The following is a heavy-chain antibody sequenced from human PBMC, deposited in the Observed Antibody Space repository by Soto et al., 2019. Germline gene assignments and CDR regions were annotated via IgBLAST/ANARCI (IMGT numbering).Heavy chain of an antibody. V-gene: IGHV1-18*01. J-gene: IGHJ4*02. D-gene: IGHD6-19*01. CDR3: ARSIAVAGSGLFDY. Sequence: QVQLVQSGAEVKKPGASVKVSCTASGYTFTSYGISWVRQAPGQGLEWTGWISAYNGNTNYAQKLQGRVTMTTDPSTGTDYMELRSLRSDATAVYYCARSIAVAGSGLFDYWGQGTLVTVSS. CDR1: GYTFTSYG. CDR2: ISAYNGNT.